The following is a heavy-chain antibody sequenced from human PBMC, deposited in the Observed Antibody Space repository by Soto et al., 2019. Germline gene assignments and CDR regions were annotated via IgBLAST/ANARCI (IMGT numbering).Heavy chain of an antibody. CDR3: ARDREGVATGGY. D-gene: IGHD5-12*01. J-gene: IGHJ4*02. V-gene: IGHV1-69*04. CDR1: GGTFSSYT. Sequence: SVKVSCKASGGTFSSYTISWVRQAPGQGLEWMGRIIPILGIANYAQKFQGRVTITADKSTSTAYMELSSLRSEDTAVYYCARDREGVATGGYWGQGTLVTVSS. CDR2: IIPILGIA.